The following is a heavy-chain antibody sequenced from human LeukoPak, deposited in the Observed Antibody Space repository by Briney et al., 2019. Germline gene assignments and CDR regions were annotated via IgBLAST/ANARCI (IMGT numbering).Heavy chain of an antibody. CDR2: IISDGSST. CDR3: ARGFPAGSVGGYYRNDY. Sequence: QPGGSLRLSCAASGFTFSSYWMRWVRQAPGKGLVWVSRIISDGSSTSYADSVKGRFTISRDNAKNTLYLQMNSLRAEDTAVYYCARGFPAGSVGGYYRNDYWGQGTLVTVSS. CDR1: GFTFSSYW. D-gene: IGHD3-22*01. J-gene: IGHJ4*02. V-gene: IGHV3-74*01.